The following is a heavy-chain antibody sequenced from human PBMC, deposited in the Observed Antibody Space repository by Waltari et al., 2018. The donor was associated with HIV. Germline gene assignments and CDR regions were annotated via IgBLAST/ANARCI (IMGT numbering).Heavy chain of an antibody. CDR2: IYHSGST. J-gene: IGHJ3*02. CDR1: GYSISSGYY. Sequence: QVQLQESGPGLVKPSETMSLTCAVSGYSISSGYYWGWIRQPPGKGLEWIGSIYHSGSTYYNPSLKRRVTISVDTSKNQFSRKLSSVTAADTAVYYCARGRGYCSGGSCYASAFDIWGQGTMVTVSS. V-gene: IGHV4-38-2*01. CDR3: ARGRGYCSGGSCYASAFDI. D-gene: IGHD2-15*01.